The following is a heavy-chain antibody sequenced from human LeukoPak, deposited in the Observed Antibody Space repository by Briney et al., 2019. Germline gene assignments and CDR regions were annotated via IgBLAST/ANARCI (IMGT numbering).Heavy chain of an antibody. D-gene: IGHD1-26*01. V-gene: IGHV3-66*01. CDR3: ARAVGLNLDY. CDR1: GFTVSSNY. CDR2: IYRGGRT. Sequence: PGGSLRLSCAASGFTVSSNYMSWVRQAPGKGLEWVSVIYRGGRTYYADSVKGRFTISRDHSKNTLYLQMNSLRAEDTAVYYCARAVGLNLDYWGQGTLVTVSS. J-gene: IGHJ4*02.